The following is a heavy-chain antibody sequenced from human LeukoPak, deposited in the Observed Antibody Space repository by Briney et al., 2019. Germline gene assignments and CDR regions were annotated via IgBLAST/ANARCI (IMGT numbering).Heavy chain of an antibody. V-gene: IGHV3-7*01. CDR3: ARGSTYYDILTGYYLGY. Sequence: PGGSLRLSCAASGFTFSSYWMSWVRQAPGKGLEWVANIKQDGSEKYYVDSVKGRFTISRDNAKNSLYLQMNSLRAEDTAVYYCARGSTYYDILTGYYLGYWGQGTLVTVSS. J-gene: IGHJ4*02. D-gene: IGHD3-9*01. CDR2: IKQDGSEK. CDR1: GFTFSSYW.